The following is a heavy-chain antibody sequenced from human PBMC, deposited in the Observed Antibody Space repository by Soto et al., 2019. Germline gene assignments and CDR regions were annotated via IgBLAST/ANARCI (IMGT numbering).Heavy chain of an antibody. Sequence: QVQLQQWGAGLLKPSETLSLTCAVYGGSFSGYYWSWIRQPPGKGLEWIGEINHSGSTNYNPSLKSRVTISVDTSMNQFYLKLSSVTAADTAVYYCARGVASRGSQYRSGWYRSNWFDPWGQGTLVTVSS. CDR2: INHSGST. V-gene: IGHV4-34*01. J-gene: IGHJ5*02. CDR1: GGSFSGYY. CDR3: ARGVASRGSQYRSGWYRSNWFDP. D-gene: IGHD6-19*01.